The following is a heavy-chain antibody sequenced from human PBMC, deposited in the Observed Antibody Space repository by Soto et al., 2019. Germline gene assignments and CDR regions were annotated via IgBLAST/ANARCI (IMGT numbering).Heavy chain of an antibody. Sequence: PSETLSLTCAVYGGSFSGYYWSWIRQPPGKGLEWIGEINHSGSTNYNPPLKSRVTISVDTSKNQFSLKLSSVTAADTAVYYCARERCSSSWRYYYYGMDVWGQGTTVTVSS. V-gene: IGHV4-34*01. CDR3: ARERCSSSWRYYYYGMDV. J-gene: IGHJ6*02. CDR1: GGSFSGYY. CDR2: INHSGST. D-gene: IGHD6-13*01.